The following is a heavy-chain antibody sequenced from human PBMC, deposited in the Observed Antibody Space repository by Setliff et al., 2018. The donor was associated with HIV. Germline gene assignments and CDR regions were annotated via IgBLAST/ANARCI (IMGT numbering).Heavy chain of an antibody. CDR2: INHSGTA. D-gene: IGHD3-3*01. J-gene: IGHJ4*02. V-gene: IGHV4-34*01. CDR1: GGSLSSSY. CDR3: AGSWSGYPLSFGY. Sequence: SETLSLTCAVYGGSLSSSYWTWIRQAPGKGLEWIGEINHSGTANYNPSLKRRVTISVDTSKNQFSLKLSSVTAADTAVYYCAGSWSGYPLSFGYWGQGTLVTVSS.